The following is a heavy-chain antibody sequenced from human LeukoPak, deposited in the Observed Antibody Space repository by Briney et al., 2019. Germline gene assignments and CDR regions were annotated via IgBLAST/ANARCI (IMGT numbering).Heavy chain of an antibody. D-gene: IGHD3-22*01. Sequence: GSSVKVSCKASGYTFTGYYMHWARQPPRQGLEWVGWINPNSGGTNYAQKFQGRVTMTRDTCISTAYMELRRLRSDDTAVYYCARDPYYYDSSGYYYVQAFDIWGQGTMVTVSS. CDR2: INPNSGGT. CDR3: ARDPYYYDSSGYYYVQAFDI. V-gene: IGHV1-2*02. J-gene: IGHJ3*02. CDR1: GYTFTGYY.